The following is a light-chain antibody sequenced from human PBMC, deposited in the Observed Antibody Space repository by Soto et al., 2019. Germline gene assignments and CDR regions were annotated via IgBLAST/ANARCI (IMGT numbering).Light chain of an antibody. CDR1: SSNIGAGYD. J-gene: IGLJ1*01. CDR3: QSYDSSLSGSSV. V-gene: IGLV1-40*01. Sequence: QAVVTQPPSVSGAPGQRVTISCTGSSSNIGAGYDVHWYQHLPGAAPKLLIYGDNKRPSGVPDRFSGFKSGTSASLAITGLQAEDEADYYCQSYDSSLSGSSVFGTGTKVTVL. CDR2: GDN.